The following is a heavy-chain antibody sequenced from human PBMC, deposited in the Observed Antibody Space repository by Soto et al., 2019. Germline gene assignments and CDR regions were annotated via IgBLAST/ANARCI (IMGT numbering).Heavy chain of an antibody. J-gene: IGHJ6*02. V-gene: IGHV3-11*01. CDR3: ARVRGMNTIFGVVSPKYGMDV. D-gene: IGHD3-3*01. Sequence: PGGSLRLSCAASGFTFSDYYMSWIRQAPGKGLEWVSYISSSGSTIYYADSVKGRFTISRDNAKNSLYLQMNSLRAEDTAVYYCARVRGMNTIFGVVSPKYGMDVWGQGTTVSVSS. CDR2: ISSSGSTI. CDR1: GFTFSDYY.